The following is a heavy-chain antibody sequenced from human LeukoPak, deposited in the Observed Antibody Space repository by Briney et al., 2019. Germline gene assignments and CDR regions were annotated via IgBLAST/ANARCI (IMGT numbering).Heavy chain of an antibody. CDR2: ISAYNGNT. CDR1: GYTFTSYG. J-gene: IGHJ6*02. Sequence: ASVKVSCKASGYTFTSYGISWVRQAPGQGLEWMGWISAYNGNTNYAQKLQGRVTMTTDTSTSTAYMELRSLRSDDTAVYYCARGTTWIQPWLRDYYYGMDVWGQGTTVTVSS. V-gene: IGHV1-18*01. D-gene: IGHD5-18*01. CDR3: ARGTTWIQPWLRDYYYGMDV.